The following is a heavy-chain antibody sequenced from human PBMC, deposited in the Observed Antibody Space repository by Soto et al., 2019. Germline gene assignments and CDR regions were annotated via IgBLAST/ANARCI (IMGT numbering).Heavy chain of an antibody. Sequence: PGGSLRLSCAASGFTFSSYDMHWVRQATGKVLEWVSAIGTAGDTYYPGSVKGRFTISRENAKNSLYLQMNSLRAEDTAVYYCARAPYYYDSSGYYYGMDVWGQGTTVTVSS. CDR1: GFTFSSYD. CDR3: ARAPYYYDSSGYYYGMDV. D-gene: IGHD3-22*01. V-gene: IGHV3-13*01. J-gene: IGHJ6*02. CDR2: IGTAGDT.